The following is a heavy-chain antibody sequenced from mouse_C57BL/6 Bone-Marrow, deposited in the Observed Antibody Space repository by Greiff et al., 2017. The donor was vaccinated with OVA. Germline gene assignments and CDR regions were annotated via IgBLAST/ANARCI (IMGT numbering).Heavy chain of an antibody. CDR2: IDPSDSYT. CDR1: GYTFTSYW. CDR3: ARRGYYGSSYEDY. D-gene: IGHD1-1*01. J-gene: IGHJ2*01. V-gene: IGHV1-50*01. Sequence: QVQLQQSGAELVKPGASVKLSCKASGYTFTSYWMQWVKQRPGQGLEWIGEIDPSDSYTNYNQKFKGKATLTVDTSSSTAYMQLSSLTSEDSAVYYCARRGYYGSSYEDYWGQGTTLTVSS.